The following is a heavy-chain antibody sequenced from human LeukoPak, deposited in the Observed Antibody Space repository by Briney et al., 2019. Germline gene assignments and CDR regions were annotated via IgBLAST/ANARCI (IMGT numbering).Heavy chain of an antibody. Sequence: PSETLSLTCTVSGGSISSYYWSWIRQPPGKGLEWIGYIYYSGSTNYKPSLKSRVTISVETSKNQFSLKLRSVTAADTAVYYCARVTGYMIEDYFDYWGQGTLVTV. CDR2: IYYSGST. CDR1: GGSISSYY. D-gene: IGHD3-22*01. CDR3: ARVTGYMIEDYFDY. J-gene: IGHJ4*02. V-gene: IGHV4-59*01.